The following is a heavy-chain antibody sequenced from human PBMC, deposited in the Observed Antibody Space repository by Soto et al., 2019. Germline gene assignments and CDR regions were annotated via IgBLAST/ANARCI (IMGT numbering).Heavy chain of an antibody. J-gene: IGHJ5*02. D-gene: IGHD6-13*01. CDR2: IYYSGST. CDR3: AARGIAAGWFDP. CDR1: GGSISSYY. V-gene: IGHV4-59*01. Sequence: SETLSLTCTVSGGSISSYYWSWIRQPPGKGLEWIGYIYYSGSTNYNPSLKSRVTISVDTSKNQFSLKLSSVTAAGTAVYYCAARGIAAGWFDPWGQGTLVTVSS.